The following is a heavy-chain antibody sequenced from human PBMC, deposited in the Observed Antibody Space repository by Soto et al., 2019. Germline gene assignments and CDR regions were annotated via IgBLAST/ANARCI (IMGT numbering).Heavy chain of an antibody. Sequence: SETLSLTCAVSGGSISSGGYSWSWIRQPPGKGLEWIGYIYHSGSTYYNPSLKSRVTISVDRSKNQFSLKLSSVTAADTAVYYCAREGITMVWGVIIGRNWFDPWGQGTLVTVSS. CDR1: GGSISSGGYS. CDR2: IYHSGST. J-gene: IGHJ5*02. CDR3: AREGITMVWGVIIGRNWFDP. D-gene: IGHD3-10*01. V-gene: IGHV4-30-2*01.